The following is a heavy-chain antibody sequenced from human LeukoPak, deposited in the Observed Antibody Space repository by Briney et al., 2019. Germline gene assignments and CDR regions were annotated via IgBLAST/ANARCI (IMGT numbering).Heavy chain of an antibody. CDR2: ISAYNGNT. D-gene: IGHD2-21*02. V-gene: IGHV1-18*01. J-gene: IGHJ4*02. Sequence: ASVKVSCKASGYTFTNYGISWVRQAPGQGLEWRGWISAYNGNTNYAQKLQGRVTMTTDTSTSTAYMELRSLRSDDTAVYYCARSASLGVVTAIVDYWGQGTLVTVSS. CDR3: ARSASLGVVTAIVDY. CDR1: GYTFTNYG.